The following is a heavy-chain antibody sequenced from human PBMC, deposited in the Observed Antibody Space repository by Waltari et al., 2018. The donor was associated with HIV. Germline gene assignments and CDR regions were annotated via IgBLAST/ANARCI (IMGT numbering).Heavy chain of an antibody. J-gene: IGHJ6*02. Sequence: QVQLVESGGGVVQPGRSLRLSWAASGFPSSRYGRPWVRQAPGKGLEWVAVISYDGSNKYYADSVKGRFTISRDNSKNTLYLQMNSLRAEDTAVYYCAKDARFLDLDYYYGMDVWGQGTTVTVSS. CDR2: ISYDGSNK. D-gene: IGHD3-3*01. V-gene: IGHV3-30*18. CDR3: AKDARFLDLDYYYGMDV. CDR1: GFPSSRYG.